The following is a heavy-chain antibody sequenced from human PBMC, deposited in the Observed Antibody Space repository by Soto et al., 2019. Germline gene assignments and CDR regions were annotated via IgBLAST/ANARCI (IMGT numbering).Heavy chain of an antibody. D-gene: IGHD3-10*01. V-gene: IGHV3-11*04. Sequence: VQLVESGGGLVRPGGSLSLSCAASGFGFTFSNYYMNWIRQAPGKGLEWVASISSSGHMTFYAPSVNGRFTISRDNGKNSLYLQMTSLRAGDTGVYFCAGTYGSADSWGPGTLVTVSS. CDR2: ISSSGHMT. CDR1: GFGFTFSNYY. CDR3: AGTYGSADS. J-gene: IGHJ5*01.